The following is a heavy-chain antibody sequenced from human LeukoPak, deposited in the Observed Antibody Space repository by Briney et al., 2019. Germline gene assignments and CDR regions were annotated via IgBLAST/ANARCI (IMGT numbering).Heavy chain of an antibody. V-gene: IGHV3-23*01. D-gene: IGHD6-13*01. CDR1: GFTFSSYA. Sequence: GGSLRLSCAASGFTFSSYAMSWVRQAPGKGLEWASGISASGGSTFYADSVKGRFTISRDNSKNTLYLQMNSLRAEDTAVYYCAKASSSWTPFDYWGQGTLVTVSS. CDR3: AKASSSWTPFDY. CDR2: ISASGGST. J-gene: IGHJ4*02.